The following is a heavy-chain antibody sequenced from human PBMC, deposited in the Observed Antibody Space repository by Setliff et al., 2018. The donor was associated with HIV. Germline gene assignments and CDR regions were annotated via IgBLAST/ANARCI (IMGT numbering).Heavy chain of an antibody. D-gene: IGHD2-2*01. Sequence: GGSLRLSCAASGFTFSDHYMDWVRQAPGKGLEWVGRTKNKDNSFTTEYAASVKGRFTISRDDSKNSLSLHMNSLKASDTAMYYCVMPPGPWGRGTLVTVPQ. CDR3: VMPPGP. V-gene: IGHV3-72*01. J-gene: IGHJ4*02. CDR2: TKNKDNSFTT. CDR1: GFTFSDHY.